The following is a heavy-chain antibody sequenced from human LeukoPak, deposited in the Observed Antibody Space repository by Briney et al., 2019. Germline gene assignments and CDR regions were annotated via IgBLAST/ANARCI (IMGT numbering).Heavy chain of an antibody. CDR1: GFNFGDFP. J-gene: IGHJ4*02. V-gene: IGHV3-43*01. CDR2: ISGDGQKT. D-gene: IGHD2-21*01. CDR3: AKERESDLWGLDH. Sequence: GESLRLSCATPGFNFGDFPMHWVRQVPGKGLQWVSLISGDGQKTHYVDSVKGLFTISRDNSKNSLYLEMNSLTNDDSAIYYCAKERESDLWGLDHWGQGTLVTVSS.